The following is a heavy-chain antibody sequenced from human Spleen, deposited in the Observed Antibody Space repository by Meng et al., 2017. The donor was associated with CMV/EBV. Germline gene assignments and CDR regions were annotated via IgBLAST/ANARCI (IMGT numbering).Heavy chain of an antibody. J-gene: IGHJ6*02. CDR1: GYSISSGYY. V-gene: IGHV4-38-2*02. D-gene: IGHD6-13*01. CDR3: ARDRPGIAAGGYFHYGMDV. Sequence: GSLRLSCTVSGYSISSGYYWGWIRQPPGKGLEWIGSIYHSGSTYYNPSLKSRVTISVDTSENQFSLRLRSVTAADTAVYYCARDRPGIAAGGYFHYGMDVWGPGTTVTVSS. CDR2: IYHSGST.